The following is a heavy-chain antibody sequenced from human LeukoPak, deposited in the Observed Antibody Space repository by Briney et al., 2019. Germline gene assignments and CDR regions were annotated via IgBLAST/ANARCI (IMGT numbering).Heavy chain of an antibody. J-gene: IGHJ6*03. Sequence: PGGSLRLSCAASGFTFSSYAMSWVRQAPGKGLEWVSGISGRGTTYYADSVKGRFTISRDNSKNTLYLQINSLRVEDTAAYYCARAVNWGSDSYYYMDVWGKGTTVTVSS. CDR3: ARAVNWGSDSYYYMDV. V-gene: IGHV3-23*01. D-gene: IGHD7-27*01. CDR2: ISGRGTT. CDR1: GFTFSSYA.